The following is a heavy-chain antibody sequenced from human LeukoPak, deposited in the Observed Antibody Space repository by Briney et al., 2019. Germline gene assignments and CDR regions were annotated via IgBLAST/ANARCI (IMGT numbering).Heavy chain of an antibody. CDR2: ISAYNGST. CDR3: ARDKAAGTEYFQH. CDR1: GGTFSSYA. Sequence: GASVKVSCKASGGTFSSYAISWVRQAPGQGLEWIGWISAYNGSTKYAQKVQGRVTMTTDTSTSTAYMELRSLRSDDTAVYYCARDKAAGTEYFQHWGQGTLVTVSS. V-gene: IGHV1-18*01. D-gene: IGHD6-13*01. J-gene: IGHJ1*01.